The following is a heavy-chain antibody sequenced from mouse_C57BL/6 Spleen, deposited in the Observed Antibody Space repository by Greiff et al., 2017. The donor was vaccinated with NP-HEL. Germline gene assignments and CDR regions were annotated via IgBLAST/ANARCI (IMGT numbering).Heavy chain of an antibody. V-gene: IGHV5-17*01. J-gene: IGHJ4*01. CDR2: ISSGSSTI. CDR3: ARPDYSKAMDY. CDR1: GFTFSDYG. Sequence: EVKLMESGGGLVKPGGSLKLSCAASGFTFSDYGMHWVRQAPEKGLEWVAYISSGSSTIYYADTVQGRFTISRDNAKNTLFLQMTSLRSEDTAMYYCARPDYSKAMDYWGQGTSVTVSS. D-gene: IGHD2-5*01.